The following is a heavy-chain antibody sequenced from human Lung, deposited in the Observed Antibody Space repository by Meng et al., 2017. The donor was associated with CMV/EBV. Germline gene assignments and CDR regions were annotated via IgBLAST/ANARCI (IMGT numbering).Heavy chain of an antibody. Sequence: GGSXRLXXVASGFIFSTYAMHWVRQAPGKGLEWVAFIRFDGSNRDYAGSVKGRFTISRDNSKNTLYVQMNNLRPEDTAVYYCAKDGGGTLRGAIITKYYFDYWXQGTXVTVAS. CDR1: GFIFSTYA. V-gene: IGHV3-30*02. CDR2: IRFDGSNR. J-gene: IGHJ4*02. D-gene: IGHD3-10*01. CDR3: AKDGGGTLRGAIITKYYFDY.